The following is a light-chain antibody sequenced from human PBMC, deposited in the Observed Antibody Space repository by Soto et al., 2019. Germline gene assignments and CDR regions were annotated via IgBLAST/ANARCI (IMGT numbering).Light chain of an antibody. CDR1: SSDVGKYDR. CDR2: EVT. CDR3: SSDTSASRYV. Sequence: QSALTQPPSVSGSPGQSVTISCTGTSSDVGKYDRVSWYQQPPGTAPRLIMYEVTNRPSGVPARFSGSKSGLTASRTSSGLQAEDEAADICSSDTSASRYVFGAGTKLTVL. V-gene: IGLV2-18*02. J-gene: IGLJ1*01.